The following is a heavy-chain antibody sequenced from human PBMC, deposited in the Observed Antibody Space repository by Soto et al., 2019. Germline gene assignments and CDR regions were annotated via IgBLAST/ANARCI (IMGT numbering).Heavy chain of an antibody. CDR3: ARGPQVLRFLEWYPRYGMDV. Sequence: SETLSLTCAVYGGSFGGYYWSWIRQPPGKGLEWIGEINHSGSTNYNPSLKSRVTISVDTSKNQFSLKLSSVTAADTAVYYCARGPQVLRFLEWYPRYGMDVWGQGTTVTASS. V-gene: IGHV4-34*01. CDR2: INHSGST. D-gene: IGHD3-3*01. J-gene: IGHJ6*02. CDR1: GGSFGGYY.